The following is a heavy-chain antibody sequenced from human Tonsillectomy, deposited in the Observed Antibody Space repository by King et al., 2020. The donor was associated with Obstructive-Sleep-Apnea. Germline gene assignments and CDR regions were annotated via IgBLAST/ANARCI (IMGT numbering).Heavy chain of an antibody. CDR1: GFTFSSYA. D-gene: IGHD2-15*01. CDR3: AKRSSGGSRGGWFDP. CDR2: ISGSGGST. V-gene: IGHV3-23*04. J-gene: IGHJ5*02. Sequence: DVQLVESGGGLVQPGGSLRLSCAASGFTFSSYAMSGVRQAPGKGLEWVSAISGSGGSTYYADSVRGRFTISRDNSKNTLYLQMNSLSAEDPAVYYCAKRSSGGSRGGWFDPWGQGTLVTVSS.